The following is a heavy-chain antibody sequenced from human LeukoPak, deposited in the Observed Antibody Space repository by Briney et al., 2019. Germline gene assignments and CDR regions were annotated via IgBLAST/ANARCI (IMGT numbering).Heavy chain of an antibody. CDR2: IYYSGST. Sequence: NTSETLSLTCTVSGGSISSGGYYWSWIRQHPGKGLEWIGYIYYSGSTYYNPSLKSRVTISVDTSKNQFSLKLSSVTAADTAVYYCARSANYYYDSSGYYPIFDYWGQGTLVTVSS. CDR1: GGSISSGGYY. D-gene: IGHD3-22*01. J-gene: IGHJ4*02. V-gene: IGHV4-31*03. CDR3: ARSANYYYDSSGYYPIFDY.